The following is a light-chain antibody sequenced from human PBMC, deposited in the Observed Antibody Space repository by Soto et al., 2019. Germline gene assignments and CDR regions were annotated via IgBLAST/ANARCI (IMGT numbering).Light chain of an antibody. J-gene: IGLJ3*02. V-gene: IGLV3-21*02. CDR3: QVWDTSSGHFTWV. CDR2: DDC. CDR1: NIGSKS. Sequence: SYELTQPPSVSVAPGQTATITCGGNNIGSKSVHWYQQKTGQAPALVVCDDCDRPSGIPDRFFGSKSGNTATLTISRVEAGDEADYYCQVWDTSSGHFTWVFGGGTKVTVL.